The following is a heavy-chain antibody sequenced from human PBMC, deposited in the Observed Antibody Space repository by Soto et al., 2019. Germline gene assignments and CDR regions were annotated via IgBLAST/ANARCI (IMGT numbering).Heavy chain of an antibody. CDR3: ARVVMGDYFDY. V-gene: IGHV4-30-2*01. CDR1: GGSISSGGYS. J-gene: IGHJ4*02. D-gene: IGHD3-22*01. CDR2: IYHSGST. Sequence: PSETLSLTCAVSGGSISSGGYSWSWIRQPPGKGLEWIGYIYHSGSTYYNPSLKSRVTISVDRSKNQFSLKLSSVTAADTAVYYCARVVMGDYFDYWGQGTLVTVSS.